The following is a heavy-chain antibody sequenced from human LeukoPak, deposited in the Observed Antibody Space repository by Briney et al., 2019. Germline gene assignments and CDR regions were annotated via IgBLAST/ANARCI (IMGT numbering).Heavy chain of an antibody. CDR2: IYWDDEE. CDR3: VHRPNSDSQQLYFDY. J-gene: IGHJ4*02. D-gene: IGHD6-13*01. CDR1: GISLSTSGVG. V-gene: IGHV2-5*02. Sequence: SAPTLVKPTQTLTLTCSLSGISLSTSGVGVGWVRQPPGKALQWLALIYWDDEERYSPSLKSRLTISKDTSKNQVVLRMTNMDRVDTGTYYCVHRPNSDSQQLYFDYWGRGTLVTVSS.